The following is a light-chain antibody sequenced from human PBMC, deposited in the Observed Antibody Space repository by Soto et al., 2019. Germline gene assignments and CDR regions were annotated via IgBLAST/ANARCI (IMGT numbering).Light chain of an antibody. V-gene: IGLV2-14*01. CDR2: EVR. CDR1: SSDVGGSNY. Sequence: QSALIQPASVSGSPGQSITISCTGTSSDVGGSNYVSWYQHHPHRAPKLLIYEVRYRPSGVSNRFSGSKSGNMASLTISGLQAEDEADYYCSSYTSSNTLEVFGSGTKLTVL. CDR3: SSYTSSNTLEV. J-gene: IGLJ1*01.